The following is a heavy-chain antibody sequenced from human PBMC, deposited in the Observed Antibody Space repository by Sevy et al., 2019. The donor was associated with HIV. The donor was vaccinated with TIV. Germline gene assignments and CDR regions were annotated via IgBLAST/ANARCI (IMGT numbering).Heavy chain of an antibody. D-gene: IGHD3-22*01. CDR2: ISSTGSTM. V-gene: IGHV3-48*03. Sequence: GGSLRLTCAASGFTFDHYEMNWVRQAPGKGLEWVSYISSTGSTMYYSDSVKGRLTISRDNAKNSVYLQMNSLRADDTAVYYCVRGSRFTVVVITSFDYWGQGTLVTVSS. CDR1: GFTFDHYE. CDR3: VRGSRFTVVVITSFDY. J-gene: IGHJ4*02.